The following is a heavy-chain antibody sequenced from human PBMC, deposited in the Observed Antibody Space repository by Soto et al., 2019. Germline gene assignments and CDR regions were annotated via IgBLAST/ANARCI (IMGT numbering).Heavy chain of an antibody. CDR1: GFSLSTSGMC. J-gene: IGHJ4*02. CDR2: IDWDDDK. V-gene: IGHV2-70*01. D-gene: IGHD4-17*01. Sequence: SGPTMVNPTQTLTLTCTFSGFSLSTSGMCVSWIRQPPGKALEWLALIDWDDDKYYNTFLKTRLTISRDTSKNQVVLTMTNMDPVDTATYYCARTSGYGGNPLDFWGQGTLVTVSS. CDR3: ARTSGYGGNPLDF.